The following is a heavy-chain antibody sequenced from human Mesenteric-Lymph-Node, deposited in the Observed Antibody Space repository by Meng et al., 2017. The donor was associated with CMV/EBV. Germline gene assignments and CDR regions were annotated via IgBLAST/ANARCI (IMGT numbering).Heavy chain of an antibody. D-gene: IGHD2-2*02. CDR2: IYSGGST. CDR1: GFTVSSNY. V-gene: IGHV3-53*01. CDR3: AKGRGGTSTSCYNY. J-gene: IGHJ4*02. Sequence: GGSLRLSCAASGFTVSSNYMSWVRQAPGKGLEWVSVIYSGGSTYYADSVKGRFTISRDNSKNTLHLQMNSLRTDDTALYYCAKGRGGTSTSCYNYWGQGTLVTVSS.